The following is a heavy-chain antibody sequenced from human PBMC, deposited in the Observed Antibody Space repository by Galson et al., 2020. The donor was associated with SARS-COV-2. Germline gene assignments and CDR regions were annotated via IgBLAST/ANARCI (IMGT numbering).Heavy chain of an antibody. D-gene: IGHD6-13*01. J-gene: IGHJ4*02. Sequence: GGSLRLSCEATGFTFSSFAMSWVRQAPGKGLEWVLVYSGEDRFYADSVKGRFTISRDESKNTLYLQMNSLRAEDTAVYYCAKGRHSSSLFFDCWGQGTLVTVSS. CDR2: YSGEDR. V-gene: IGHV3-23*01. CDR3: AKGRHSSSLFFDC. CDR1: GFTFSSFA.